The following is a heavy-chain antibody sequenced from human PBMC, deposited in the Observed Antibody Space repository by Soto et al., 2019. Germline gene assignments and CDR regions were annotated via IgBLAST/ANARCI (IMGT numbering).Heavy chain of an antibody. CDR2: IFHSGST. Sequence: QVQLQESGPGLVKPSGTLSLTCAVSGGSISSNNWWSWVRQPPGKGLEWIGEIFHSGSTHYSPSLKSRVTISVDQSKNPFSLNLTSVTAADTAVYYCARVYSGSYSDSWGQGTLVTVSS. D-gene: IGHD1-26*01. V-gene: IGHV4-4*02. CDR3: ARVYSGSYSDS. CDR1: GGSISSNNW. J-gene: IGHJ4*02.